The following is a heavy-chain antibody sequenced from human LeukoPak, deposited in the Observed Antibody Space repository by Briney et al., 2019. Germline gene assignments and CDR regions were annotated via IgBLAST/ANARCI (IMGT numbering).Heavy chain of an antibody. D-gene: IGHD3-22*01. V-gene: IGHV3-23*01. CDR3: TTELDIRPNHY. CDR2: ISGSGGNT. CDR1: GFTFSDYA. J-gene: IGHJ4*02. Sequence: GGSLRLSCAASGFTFSDYAMSWVRQAPGKGLEWVSSISGSGGNTYYADSVKGRFTISRDNSKNTLYLQMNSLRAEDTAIYYCTTELDIRPNHYWGQGTLVTVSS.